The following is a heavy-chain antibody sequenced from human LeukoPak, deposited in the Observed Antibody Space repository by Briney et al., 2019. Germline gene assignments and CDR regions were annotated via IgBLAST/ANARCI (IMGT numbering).Heavy chain of an antibody. CDR1: GYTFTGYY. Sequence: AASVKVSCKASGYTFTGYYMHWVRQAPGQGLEWMGWINPNSGGTNYAQKFQGRVTMTRDTSISTAYMELSRLRSDDTAVYYCARDVGAYGSGSPGWFDPWGQGTLVTVSS. D-gene: IGHD3-10*01. CDR2: INPNSGGT. J-gene: IGHJ5*02. CDR3: ARDVGAYGSGSPGWFDP. V-gene: IGHV1-2*02.